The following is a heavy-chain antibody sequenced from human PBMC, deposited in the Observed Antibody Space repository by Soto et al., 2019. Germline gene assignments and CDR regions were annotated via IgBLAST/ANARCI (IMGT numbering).Heavy chain of an antibody. V-gene: IGHV1-3*01. CDR3: ARDGVIVVVPAAISRFDRYGMDV. D-gene: IGHD2-2*01. J-gene: IGHJ6*02. Sequence: ASVKVSCKASGYTFTSYAMHWVRQAPGQRLEWMGWINAGNGNTKYSQKFQGRVTITRATSASTAYMELSSLRSEETAVYYCARDGVIVVVPAAISRFDRYGMDVWGQGTTVTVSS. CDR1: GYTFTSYA. CDR2: INAGNGNT.